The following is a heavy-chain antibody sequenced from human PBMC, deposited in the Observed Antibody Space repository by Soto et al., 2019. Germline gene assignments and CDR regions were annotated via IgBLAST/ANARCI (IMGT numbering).Heavy chain of an antibody. Sequence: SETLSLTCAVYGGSFSGYYLSWIRQPPGKGLEWIGEINHSGSTNYNPSLKSRVTISVDTSKNQFSLKLSSVTAADTAVYYCARGFDSSQAAYYYYYYMDVWGKGTTVTVSS. CDR1: GGSFSGYY. J-gene: IGHJ6*03. V-gene: IGHV4-34*01. CDR3: ARGFDSSQAAYYYYYYMDV. D-gene: IGHD3-9*01. CDR2: INHSGST.